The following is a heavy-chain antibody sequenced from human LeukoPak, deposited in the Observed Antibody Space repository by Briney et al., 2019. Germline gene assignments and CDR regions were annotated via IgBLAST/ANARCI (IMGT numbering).Heavy chain of an antibody. V-gene: IGHV1-8*01. CDR3: ARGRIGGYSYGYDLDH. Sequence: ASVKVSCKASGYTFTSYDINWVRQATGQGLEWMGWMNPNSGNTGYAQKFQGRVTMTRNTSISTAYMELSSLRSEDTAVYYCARGRIGGYSYGYDLDHWGQGTLVTVSS. CDR2: MNPNSGNT. CDR1: GYTFTSYD. D-gene: IGHD5-18*01. J-gene: IGHJ4*02.